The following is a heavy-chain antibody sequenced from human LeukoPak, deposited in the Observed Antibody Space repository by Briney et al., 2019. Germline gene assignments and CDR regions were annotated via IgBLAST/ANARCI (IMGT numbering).Heavy chain of an antibody. CDR1: GYTFTSYG. CDR3: ARSLARKLRFLEWLSFDY. V-gene: IGHV1-18*01. J-gene: IGHJ4*02. Sequence: GASVKVSCKASGYTFTSYGISWVRQAPGQGLEWMGWISAYNGNTNYAQKLQGRVTMTTDTSTSTAYMELRSLRSDDTAVYYCARSLARKLRFLEWLSFDYWGQGTLVTVSS. D-gene: IGHD3-3*01. CDR2: ISAYNGNT.